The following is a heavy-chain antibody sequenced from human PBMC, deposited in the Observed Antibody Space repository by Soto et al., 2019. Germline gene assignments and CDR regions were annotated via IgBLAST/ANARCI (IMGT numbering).Heavy chain of an antibody. V-gene: IGHV3-23*01. CDR1: GFTFSSYA. CDR2: ISGSGGST. J-gene: IGHJ4*02. Sequence: PXGSLILSCAASGFTFSSYAMSGVRQAPGKGLEWVSAISGSGGSTYYADSVKGRFTISRDNSKKTLYLQMNSLRAEDTAVYYCAKDRNGIDYWGQGTLVTVSS. CDR3: AKDRNGIDY.